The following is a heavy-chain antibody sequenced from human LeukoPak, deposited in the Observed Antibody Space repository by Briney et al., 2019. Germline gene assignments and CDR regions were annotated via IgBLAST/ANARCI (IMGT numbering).Heavy chain of an antibody. V-gene: IGHV1-2*02. D-gene: IGHD3-10*01. J-gene: IGHJ5*02. CDR1: GYTFTGYY. CDR3: ARDPQALALSYYCSGSLNWFDP. CDR2: INPNSGGT. Sequence: GASVKVSCKASGYTFTGYYMHWVRQAPGQGLEWMGWINPNSGGTNYAQKFQGRVTMTRDTSTSTAYMELSRLRSDDTAVYYCARDPQALALSYYCSGSLNWFDPWGQGTLVTVSS.